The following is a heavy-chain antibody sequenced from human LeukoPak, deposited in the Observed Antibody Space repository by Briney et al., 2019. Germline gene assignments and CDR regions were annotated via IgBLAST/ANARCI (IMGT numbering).Heavy chain of an antibody. V-gene: IGHV4-39*07. Sequence: PSETLSLTCTVSGDSIRSATYYWGWIRQPPGKGLEWIGSIYYSGSTYYNPSLKSRVTVSVDTSKNQFSLKLSSVTAADTAVYYCARVSHGRVYHFDLWGRGTLVTVSS. J-gene: IGHJ2*01. D-gene: IGHD2-8*01. CDR3: ARVSHGRVYHFDL. CDR2: IYYSGST. CDR1: GDSIRSATYY.